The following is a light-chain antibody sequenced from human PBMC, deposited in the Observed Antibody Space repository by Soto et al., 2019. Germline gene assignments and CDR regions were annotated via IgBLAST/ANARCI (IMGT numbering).Light chain of an antibody. V-gene: IGLV2-14*01. Sequence: QSALTQPASVSGSPGQSITISCTGTSSDVGYYNYVSWYQQHPGKAPKLMIYEVSDRPSGVSNRFSGSKSGNTASLTISGLQAEDEADYYCSSYTSSSFLVFGGGTQLTVL. CDR3: SSYTSSSFLV. J-gene: IGLJ2*01. CDR2: EVS. CDR1: SSDVGYYNY.